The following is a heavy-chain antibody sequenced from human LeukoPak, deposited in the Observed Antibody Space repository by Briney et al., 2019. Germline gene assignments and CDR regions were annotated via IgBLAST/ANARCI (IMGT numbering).Heavy chain of an antibody. D-gene: IGHD3-22*01. CDR1: GFTFSSYG. CDR2: IRYDGSNK. V-gene: IGHV3-30*02. CDR3: ARGQNTYYYDSSGYYYEHNSFDY. Sequence: TGGSLRLSCAASGFTFSSYGMHWVRQAPGKGLEWVAFIRYDGSNKYYADSVKGRFTISRDNSKNTLYLQMNSLRAEDTAVYYCARGQNTYYYDSSGYYYEHNSFDYWGQGTLVTVSS. J-gene: IGHJ4*02.